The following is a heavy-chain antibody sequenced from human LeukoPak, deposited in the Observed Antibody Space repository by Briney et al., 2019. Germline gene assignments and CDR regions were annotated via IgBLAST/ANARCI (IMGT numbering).Heavy chain of an antibody. Sequence: GGSLRLSCAASGFTFSSYAMSWVRQAPGKGLEWVSAISGSGGSTYYADSVKGRFTISRDNSKNTLYLQMNSLRAEDTAVYYCAKDPTGAIVGATFDYWGQGTLVTVSS. D-gene: IGHD1-26*01. CDR2: ISGSGGST. V-gene: IGHV3-23*01. CDR1: GFTFSSYA. CDR3: AKDPTGAIVGATFDY. J-gene: IGHJ4*02.